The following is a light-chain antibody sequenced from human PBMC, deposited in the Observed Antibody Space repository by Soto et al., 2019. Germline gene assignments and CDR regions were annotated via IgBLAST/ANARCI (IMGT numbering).Light chain of an antibody. V-gene: IGLV1-51*01. CDR1: SSNLGNNH. CDR2: DNN. Sequence: QSVLTQPPSVSAAPGQKVPVSCSGSSSNLGNNHVSWYQHLPGTAPKVLIYDNNKRPSGIPDRFSGSKSATSATLDITGLQTGDEADYYCGSWDRSLRGWVFGGGTKVTVL. CDR3: GSWDRSLRGWV. J-gene: IGLJ3*02.